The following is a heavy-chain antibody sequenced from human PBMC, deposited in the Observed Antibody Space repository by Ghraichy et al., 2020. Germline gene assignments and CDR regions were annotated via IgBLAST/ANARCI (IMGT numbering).Heavy chain of an antibody. CDR3: AREVDYGIFDY. CDR2: ISSSSSCT. V-gene: IGHV3-48*02. Sequence: GGSLRLSCAASGFTFSTYSMNWVRQAPGKGLEWVSYISSSSSCTYYADSVKGRFTISRDNAKNLLYLQVNPLRDEDTAVFYCAREVDYGIFDYWGQGALGTVSS. D-gene: IGHD4/OR15-4a*01. J-gene: IGHJ4*02. CDR1: GFTFSTYS.